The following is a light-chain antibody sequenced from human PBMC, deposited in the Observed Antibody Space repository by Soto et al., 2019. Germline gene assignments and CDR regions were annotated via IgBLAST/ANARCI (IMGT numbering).Light chain of an antibody. V-gene: IGKV1-27*01. CDR3: QKYNSAPLT. CDR2: AAS. CDR1: QDIKNY. J-gene: IGKJ4*01. Sequence: DIQMTQSPSSLSASVGDRVTITCRASQDIKNYLAWYQQKPGEAPKLLIYAASTLQSGVPFRFSGSGSGTDFTLTISSLQPEDVATYYCQKYNSAPLTFGGGTKVEIK.